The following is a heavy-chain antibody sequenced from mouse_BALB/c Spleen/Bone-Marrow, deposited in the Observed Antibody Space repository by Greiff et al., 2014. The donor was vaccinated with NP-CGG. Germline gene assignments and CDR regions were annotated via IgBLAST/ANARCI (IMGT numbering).Heavy chain of an antibody. CDR1: GYTFTTYW. V-gene: IGHV1-87*01. CDR3: ARYYRYDGGYAMAY. CDR2: IYSGDGDT. J-gene: IGHJ4*01. D-gene: IGHD2-14*01. Sequence: QVHVKQPGAELARPGASVKLSCKASGYTFTTYWMQWVKQRPGQGLEWIGAIYSGDGDTRYTQKFKGKATLTADKSSSTAYMQLSSLASEDSAVYYCARYYRYDGGYAMAYWGQGTSVTVSS.